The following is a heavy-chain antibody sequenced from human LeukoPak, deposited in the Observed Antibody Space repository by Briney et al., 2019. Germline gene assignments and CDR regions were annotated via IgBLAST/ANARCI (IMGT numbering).Heavy chain of an antibody. D-gene: IGHD5-24*01. CDR1: GGSISSYY. Sequence: PSETLSLTCTVSGGSISSYYWNWIRQPPGKGLEWIGYIYNSGTTKYNPPLKSRVTISVDTSKNQFSLKLSSVTAADTAVYYCARALTRRDGYNFDYWGQGTLVTVSS. CDR2: IYNSGTT. V-gene: IGHV4-59*01. J-gene: IGHJ4*02. CDR3: ARALTRRDGYNFDY.